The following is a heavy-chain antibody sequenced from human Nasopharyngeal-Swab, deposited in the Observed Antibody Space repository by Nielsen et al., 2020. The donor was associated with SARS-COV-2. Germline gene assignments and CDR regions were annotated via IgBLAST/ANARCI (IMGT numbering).Heavy chain of an antibody. J-gene: IGHJ6*02. D-gene: IGHD6-13*01. CDR3: ATGFAAAGSYYGMDV. CDR2: FDPEDGET. CDR1: GYTLTELS. Sequence: ASVKVSCKVSGYTLTELSMHWVRQAPGKGLEWMGGFDPEDGETIYAQKFQGRVTMTEDTSTDTAYMELSSLRSGDTAVYYCATGFAAAGSYYGMDVWGQGTTVTVSS. V-gene: IGHV1-24*01.